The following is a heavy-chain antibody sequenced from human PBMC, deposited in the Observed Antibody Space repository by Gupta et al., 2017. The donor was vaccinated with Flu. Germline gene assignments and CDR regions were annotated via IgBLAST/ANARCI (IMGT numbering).Heavy chain of an antibody. V-gene: IGHV3-23*01. J-gene: IGHJ4*02. CDR3: AKDRSGNPAIDY. Sequence: EVQLLESGGGLVQPGGSLRLSCAVSGLTFSDYAMNWVRQAPGKGLEWVSSIAAAGDRTYYADSVMGRFTISRDNSKNTLYLQMKSLRGDDTALYYCAKDRSGNPAIDYWGQGTLVTVSA. CDR2: IAAAGDRT. D-gene: IGHD6-13*01. CDR1: GLTFSDYA.